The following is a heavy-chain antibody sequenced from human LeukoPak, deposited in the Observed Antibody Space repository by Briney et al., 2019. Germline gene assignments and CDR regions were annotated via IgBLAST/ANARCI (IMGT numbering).Heavy chain of an antibody. CDR2: IYYSGST. J-gene: IGHJ4*02. V-gene: IGHV4-39*07. CDR3: ASGYRKRTFDY. Sequence: SSGTLSLTCTVSGGSISSSSYYWGWIRQPPGKGLEWIGSIYYSGSTYYNPSLKSRVTISVDTSKNQFSLKLSSVTAADTAVYYCASGYRKRTFDYWGQGTLVTVSS. CDR1: GGSISSSSYY. D-gene: IGHD5-18*01.